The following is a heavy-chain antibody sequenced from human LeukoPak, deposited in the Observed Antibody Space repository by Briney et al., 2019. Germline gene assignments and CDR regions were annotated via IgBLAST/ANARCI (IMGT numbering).Heavy chain of an antibody. J-gene: IGHJ4*02. D-gene: IGHD6-13*01. Sequence: PSETLSLTYTVSGGSVNNYYWSWIRQPAGKGLEWIGRIYASGSTNYNPSLKSRVTMSVDTSKNQFSLKLRSVTAAGTAVYYCARERRIPAALYPGPPDFWGQGTLVIVSS. V-gene: IGHV4-4*07. CDR1: GGSVNNYY. CDR3: ARERRIPAALYPGPPDF. CDR2: IYASGST.